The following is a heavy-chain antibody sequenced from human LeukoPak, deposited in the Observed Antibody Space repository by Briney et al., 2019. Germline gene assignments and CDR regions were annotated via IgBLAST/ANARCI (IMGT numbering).Heavy chain of an antibody. D-gene: IGHD3-9*01. CDR1: GGTFSSYA. J-gene: IGHJ5*02. CDR3: ARTDFDWLLSSGWFDP. CDR2: ISAYNGNT. V-gene: IGHV1-18*01. Sequence: GSSVKVSCKASGGTFSSYAISWVRQAPGQGLEWMGWISAYNGNTNYAQKLQGSVTMTTDTSTSTAYMELRSLRSDDTAVYYCARTDFDWLLSSGWFDPWGQGTLVTVSS.